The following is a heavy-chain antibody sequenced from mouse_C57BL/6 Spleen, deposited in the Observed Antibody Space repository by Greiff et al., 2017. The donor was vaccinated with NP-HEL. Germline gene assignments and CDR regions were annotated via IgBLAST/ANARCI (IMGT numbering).Heavy chain of an antibody. J-gene: IGHJ1*03. Sequence: EVQVVESGGGLVKPGGSLKLSCAASGFTFSDYGMHWVRQAPEKGLEWVAYISSGSSTIYYADTVKGRFTISRDNATSTLYLQLTSLSSEDTARYYCEGPNYYGSSYWYFDVWGTGTTVTVSS. D-gene: IGHD1-1*01. CDR3: EGPNYYGSSYWYFDV. V-gene: IGHV5-17*01. CDR1: GFTFSDYG. CDR2: ISSGSSTI.